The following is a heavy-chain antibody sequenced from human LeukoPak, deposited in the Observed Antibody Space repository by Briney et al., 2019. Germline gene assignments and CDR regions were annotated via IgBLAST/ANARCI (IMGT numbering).Heavy chain of an antibody. CDR1: GFTFSSYS. CDR2: ISSSSSTI. CDR3: ARDGEYSSSWYIYSYYYFDY. Sequence: GGSLRLSCAASGFTFSSYSMNWVRQAPGKGLEWVSYISSSSSTIYYADSVKGRFTISRDNAKNSLYLQMNSLRAEDTAVYYCARDGEYSSSWYIYSYYYFDYWGQGTLVTVSS. J-gene: IGHJ4*02. V-gene: IGHV3-48*01. D-gene: IGHD6-13*01.